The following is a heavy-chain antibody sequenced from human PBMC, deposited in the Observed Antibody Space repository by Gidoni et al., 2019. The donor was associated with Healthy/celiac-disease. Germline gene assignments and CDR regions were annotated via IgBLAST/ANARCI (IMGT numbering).Heavy chain of an antibody. V-gene: IGHV3-33*01. Sequence: VQLVASGGGVVQPGRSLRFSCAASGFPFSPYGMHWVRQAPGKGREGGAVIWYDGSNKYYADSVKGRFTISRDNSKNTLYLQMNSLRAEDTAVYYCARDRTGYCSGGSCYPDYWGQGTLVTVSS. CDR3: ARDRTGYCSGGSCYPDY. D-gene: IGHD2-15*01. CDR1: GFPFSPYG. J-gene: IGHJ4*02. CDR2: IWYDGSNK.